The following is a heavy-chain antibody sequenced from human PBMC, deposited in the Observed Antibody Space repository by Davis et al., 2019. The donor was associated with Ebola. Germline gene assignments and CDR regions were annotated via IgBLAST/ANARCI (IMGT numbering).Heavy chain of an antibody. CDR2: INPNSGGT. CDR3: AREELVVVVAATEFYYYYGMDV. J-gene: IGHJ6*02. V-gene: IGHV1-2*04. Sequence: ASVKVSCKASGYTFTGYYMHWVRQAPGQGLEWMGWINPNSGGTNYAQKFQGWVTMTRDTSISTVYMELSSLRSEDTAVYYCAREELVVVVAATEFYYYYGMDVWGQGTTVTVSS. D-gene: IGHD2-15*01. CDR1: GYTFTGYY.